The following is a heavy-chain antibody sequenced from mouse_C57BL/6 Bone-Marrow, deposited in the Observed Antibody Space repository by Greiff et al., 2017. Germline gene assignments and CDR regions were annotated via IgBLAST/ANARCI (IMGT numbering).Heavy chain of an antibody. D-gene: IGHD4-1*01. CDR1: GFNINDDY. V-gene: IGHV14-4*01. Sequence: VHVKQSGAELVRPGASVKLSCTASGFNINDDYMHWVKQRPEQGLEWIGWIAPENGDTEYASQFQGKATMTADTSANTAYLQLSSLTSEATAVYYCTTLTGWYFDVWGTGTTVTVSS. CDR3: TTLTGWYFDV. J-gene: IGHJ1*03. CDR2: IAPENGDT.